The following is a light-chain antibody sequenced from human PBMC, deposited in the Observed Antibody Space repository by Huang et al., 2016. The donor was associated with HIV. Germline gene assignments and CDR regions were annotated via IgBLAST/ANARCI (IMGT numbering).Light chain of an antibody. J-gene: IGKJ2*01. V-gene: IGKV1-39*01. CDR1: QTIDKY. Sequence: DIQMTQFPTSLSASVGDRVTITCRAGQTIDKYLNWYQHKSGGAPKLRIYGASNLQSGFPSRFSGRGSGTRFSLTINSLQPEDSATYYCQQSYRTPRTFGPGTKLEI. CDR3: QQSYRTPRT. CDR2: GAS.